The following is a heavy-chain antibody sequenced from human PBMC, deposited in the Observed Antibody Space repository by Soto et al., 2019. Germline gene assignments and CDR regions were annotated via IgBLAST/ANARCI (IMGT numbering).Heavy chain of an antibody. D-gene: IGHD6-13*01. CDR3: ARAPLMSYSSSWHLYYFDY. Sequence: PSETLSLTCTVSGGSISSGGYYWSWIRQHPGKGLEWIGYIYYSGSTYYNPSLKSRVTISVDTSKNQFSLKLSSVTAADTAVYYCARAPLMSYSSSWHLYYFDYWGQGTPVTVSS. V-gene: IGHV4-31*03. CDR1: GGSISSGGYY. CDR2: IYYSGST. J-gene: IGHJ4*02.